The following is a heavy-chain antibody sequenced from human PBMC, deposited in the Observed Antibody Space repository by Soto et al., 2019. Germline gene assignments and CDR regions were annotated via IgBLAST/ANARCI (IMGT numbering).Heavy chain of an antibody. J-gene: IGHJ4*02. D-gene: IGHD3-10*01. CDR3: ARERGGIDY. V-gene: IGHV1-8*01. CDR1: GYTFTSYD. Sequence: QVQLVQSGAEVKKPGASVKVSCKASGYTFTSYDINWVRQATGQGLEWMGWMNPNSGNSVYAQKFQGGGTMTRNTSKSTAYIELSSLGSEDTAVYYCARERGGIDYWGQGTLVTVSS. CDR2: MNPNSGNS.